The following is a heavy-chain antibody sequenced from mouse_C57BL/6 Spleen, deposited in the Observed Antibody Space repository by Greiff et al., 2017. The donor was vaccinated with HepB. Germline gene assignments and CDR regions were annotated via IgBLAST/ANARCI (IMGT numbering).Heavy chain of an antibody. J-gene: IGHJ2*01. Sequence: EVKLVESGAGLVKPGGSLKLTCAASGFTFSSYAMSWVRQTPEKRLEWVAYISSGGDYIYYADTVKGRFTISRDNARNTLYQQMSSLKSEDTAMYYCTRDIYYYGNFDYWGQGTTLTVSS. CDR1: GFTFSSYA. CDR3: TRDIYYYGNFDY. D-gene: IGHD1-1*01. V-gene: IGHV5-9-1*02. CDR2: ISSGGDYI.